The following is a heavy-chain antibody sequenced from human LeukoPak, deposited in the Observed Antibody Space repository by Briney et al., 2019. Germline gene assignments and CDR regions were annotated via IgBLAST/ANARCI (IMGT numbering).Heavy chain of an antibody. CDR3: ARHRSSRLIDY. CDR2: ISDSGGNT. V-gene: IGHV3-23*01. Sequence: PGGSLRLTCAASGFTFNSYAMSWVRQAPWHRLQWVSGISDSGGNTYYADSVRGRFTISRYNSKNTLYLQMNSLRAEDTAVYYCARHRSSRLIDYWGQGTLVTVSS. D-gene: IGHD6-6*01. J-gene: IGHJ4*02. CDR1: GFTFNSYA.